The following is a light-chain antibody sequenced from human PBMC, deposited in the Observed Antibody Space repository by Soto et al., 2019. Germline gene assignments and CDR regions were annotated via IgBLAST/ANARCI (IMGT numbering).Light chain of an antibody. J-gene: IGKJ5*01. CDR1: QTVRNNY. CDR2: DAS. CDR3: QHYGRSPIT. Sequence: EFVLTQSPGTLSLSPGERATLSCSASQTVRNNYLAWYQQKPGQAPRLLIYDASSRATGIPDRFSGGGSGTDFTLTISRLEPEDFALYYCQHYGRSPITFGQGTRLEIK. V-gene: IGKV3-20*01.